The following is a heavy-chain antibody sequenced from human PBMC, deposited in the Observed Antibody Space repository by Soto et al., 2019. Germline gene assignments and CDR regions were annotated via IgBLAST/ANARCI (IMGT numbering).Heavy chain of an antibody. CDR2: ITPFNGDV. J-gene: IGHJ4*02. Sequence: QLQLVQSGAEVKKTGSSVKVSCKASGYTFPQHYLNWVRQAPGQALEWMGWITPFNGDVNYSQKLQERVTITRDRLLNTAYMEMSSLKSEDTAMYYCATGGAGPAPFTWELPDHWGQGTLVTVSS. D-gene: IGHD1-26*01. CDR3: ATGGAGPAPFTWELPDH. CDR1: GYTFPQHY. V-gene: IGHV1-45*02.